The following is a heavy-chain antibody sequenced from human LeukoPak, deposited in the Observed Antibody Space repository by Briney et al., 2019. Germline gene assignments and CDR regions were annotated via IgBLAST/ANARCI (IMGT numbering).Heavy chain of an antibody. V-gene: IGHV1-2*02. CDR3: ARVSYDCRNEAFDI. J-gene: IGHJ3*02. CDR1: GYTFTGYY. D-gene: IGHD3-22*01. Sequence: GASVKVSCKASGYTFTGYYMHWVRQAPGQGLEWMGWINPNSGGTNYAQKFQGRVTMTRDTSISTAYMELSRLRSDDTAVYYCARVSYDCRNEAFDIWGQGTMVTVSS. CDR2: INPNSGGT.